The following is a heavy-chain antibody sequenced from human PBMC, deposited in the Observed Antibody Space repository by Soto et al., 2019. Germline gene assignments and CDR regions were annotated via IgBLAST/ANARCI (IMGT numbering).Heavy chain of an antibody. CDR2: IKIKTDGGTT. D-gene: IGHD4-17*01. Sequence: PGGSLRLSCAASGFTFSNAWISWVRQAPGKGLEWVGRIKIKTDGGTTDYAAPVKGRFTISGDDSKNTLYLQMNGLKTEDTAVYYCTTRYGLLFHAFDIWGQGTMVTVSS. CDR3: TTRYGLLFHAFDI. V-gene: IGHV3-15*01. CDR1: GFTFSNAW. J-gene: IGHJ3*02.